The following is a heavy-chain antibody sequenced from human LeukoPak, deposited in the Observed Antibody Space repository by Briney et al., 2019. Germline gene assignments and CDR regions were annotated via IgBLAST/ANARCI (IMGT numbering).Heavy chain of an antibody. CDR3: ARGNSARQYSSGWYSYNYYYMDV. CDR1: GYTFTSYD. D-gene: IGHD6-19*01. J-gene: IGHJ6*03. V-gene: IGHV1-8*01. Sequence: GASVKVSCKASGYTFTSYDINWVRQATGQGLEWMGWMNPNSGNTGYAQKFQGRVTMTRNTSISTAYMELSSLRSEDTAVYYCARGNSARQYSSGWYSYNYYYMDVWGKGPRSPSP. CDR2: MNPNSGNT.